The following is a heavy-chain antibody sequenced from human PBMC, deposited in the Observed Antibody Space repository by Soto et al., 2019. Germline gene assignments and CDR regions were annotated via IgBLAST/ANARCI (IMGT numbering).Heavy chain of an antibody. D-gene: IGHD6-13*01. CDR2: IYPGNSNT. Sequence: EVQLVQSGAEVKKPGESLKISCEGSGYSFTSYWIGWVRQMPGKGPEWMGIIYPGNSNTRYSPSFQGQVTISADKSIGTACLQLISLRAWNTAMYYCARRRIPASGWDVFGQGTAVTVFS. V-gene: IGHV5-51*03. CDR1: GYSFTSYW. J-gene: IGHJ6*02. CDR3: ARRRIPASGWDV.